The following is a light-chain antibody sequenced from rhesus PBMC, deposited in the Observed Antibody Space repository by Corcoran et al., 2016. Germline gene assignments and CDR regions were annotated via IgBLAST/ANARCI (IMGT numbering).Light chain of an antibody. CDR1: SSDVGGYNY. J-gene: IGLJ1*01. V-gene: IGLV2-23*01. CDR2: GVS. Sequence: QAAPTQPPSVSGSPGQSVTISCTGTSSDVGGYNYVSWYQQHPGKAPKLMIYGVSKRPSGVSDRFSGSKSGNTASLTISGLQAEDETDYYCSSYAGSNTYIFGGGTRLTVL. CDR3: SSYAGSNTYI.